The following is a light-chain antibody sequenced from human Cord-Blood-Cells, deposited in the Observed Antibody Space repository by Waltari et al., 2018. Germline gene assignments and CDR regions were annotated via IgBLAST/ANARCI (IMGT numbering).Light chain of an antibody. CDR3: QQYNSYSWT. V-gene: IGKV1-5*01. CDR2: DAS. Sequence: IQMTQSPSTLSASVGDRVTLTCRASQSISSWLAWYQQKPGKAPKLLIYDASSLESGVPSRVSGSGSGTEFTLTISSLQPDDFATYYCQQYNSYSWTFGQGTKVEIK. J-gene: IGKJ1*01. CDR1: QSISSW.